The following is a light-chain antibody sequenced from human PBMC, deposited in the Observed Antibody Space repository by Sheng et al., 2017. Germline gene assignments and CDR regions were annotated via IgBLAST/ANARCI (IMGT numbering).Light chain of an antibody. Sequence: EIVLTQSPGTLSLSPGERATLSCRASQSVTSNYLAWHQRKPGQAPRLLIYGASSRATGIPDRFSGSGSGTDFTLTISSLEPEDFAVYYCQQRSNWPRLTFGGGTKVEIK. V-gene: IGKV3D-20*02. CDR1: QSVTSNY. CDR3: QQRSNWPRLT. CDR2: GAS. J-gene: IGKJ4*01.